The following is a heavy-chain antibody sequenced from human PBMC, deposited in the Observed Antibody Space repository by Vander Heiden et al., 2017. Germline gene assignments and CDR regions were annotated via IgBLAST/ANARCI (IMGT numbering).Heavy chain of an antibody. J-gene: IGHJ4*02. V-gene: IGHV1-69*01. Sequence: QLQLVQSGSEVTKPGSSVKVSCSASGGHFSSHALSWVRQAPGQGLEWMGGIIPIVGTANYAQKFQGRVTITADESTSTAYMELSSLRSEDTAVYYCARVGYDILTGYSDYWGQGTLVTVSS. CDR2: IIPIVGTA. D-gene: IGHD3-9*01. CDR3: ARVGYDILTGYSDY. CDR1: GGHFSSHA.